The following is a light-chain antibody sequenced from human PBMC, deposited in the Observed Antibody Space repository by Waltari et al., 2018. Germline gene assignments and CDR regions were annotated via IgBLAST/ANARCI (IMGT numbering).Light chain of an antibody. J-gene: IGKJ3*01. CDR3: QRRGHWPPGAT. V-gene: IGKV3-11*01. Sequence: EIVLTQSPATLSLSPGERATPPCRASQSVSRYLDWYQQKPGQAPRLLIYDASNRATGIPARFSGSGSGTDFTLTISSLEPEDFAVYYCQRRGHWPPGATFGPGTRVDIK. CDR2: DAS. CDR1: QSVSRY.